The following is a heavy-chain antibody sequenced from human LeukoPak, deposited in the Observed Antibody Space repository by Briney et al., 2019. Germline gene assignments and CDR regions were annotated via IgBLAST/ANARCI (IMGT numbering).Heavy chain of an antibody. Sequence: PSETPSLTCTVSGGSISSSSYYWGWIRQPPGKGLEWIGSIYYSGSTYYNPSLKSRVTISVDTSKNQFSLKLSSVTAADTAVYYCARDVAAAAGTGPNYYYYMDVWGKGTTVTVSS. J-gene: IGHJ6*03. V-gene: IGHV4-39*07. CDR2: IYYSGST. D-gene: IGHD6-13*01. CDR1: GGSISSSSYY. CDR3: ARDVAAAAGTGPNYYYYMDV.